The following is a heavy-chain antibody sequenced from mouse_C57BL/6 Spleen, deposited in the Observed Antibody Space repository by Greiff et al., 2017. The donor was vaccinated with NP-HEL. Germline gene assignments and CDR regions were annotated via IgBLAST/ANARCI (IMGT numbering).Heavy chain of an antibody. J-gene: IGHJ2*01. CDR1: GYSITSGYY. CDR3: ARGDGGAFDY. V-gene: IGHV3-6*01. Sequence: EVQRVESGPGLVKPSQSLSLTCSVTGYSITSGYYWNWIRQFPGNKLEWMGYISYDGSNNYNPSLKNRISITRDTSKNQFFLKLNSVTTEDTATYDCARGDGGAFDYWGQGTTLTVSS. D-gene: IGHD3-3*01. CDR2: ISYDGSN.